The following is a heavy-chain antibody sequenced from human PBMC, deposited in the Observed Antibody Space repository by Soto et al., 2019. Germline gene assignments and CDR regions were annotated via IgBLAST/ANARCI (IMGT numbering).Heavy chain of an antibody. CDR2: IYYGGSS. J-gene: IGHJ4*01. CDR1: GVFITSGGYY. Sequence: SETLSLTCTVSGVFITSGGYYWSWLRQHPGEGLEWIGYIYYGGSSYYSPSLKSRVSISIDTSKNQLSLKLTSVTAADTAFYYCAIGISSGGYRRLNDWGQGTLVTVSS. CDR3: AIGISSGGYRRLND. D-gene: IGHD3-22*01. V-gene: IGHV4-31*03.